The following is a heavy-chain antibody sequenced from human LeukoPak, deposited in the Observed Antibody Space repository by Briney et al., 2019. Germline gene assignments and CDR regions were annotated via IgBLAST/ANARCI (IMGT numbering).Heavy chain of an antibody. CDR2: IIPIFGTA. V-gene: IGHV1-69*06. CDR3: ARDIGVGTMAYDY. J-gene: IGHJ4*02. Sequence: ASVKVSCKASGGTFSSYAISWVRQPPGQGLEWMGRIIPIFGTANYAQKFQGRVTITADKSTSTAYMELSSMRSEDTAVYYCARDIGVGTMAYDYWGQGTLVTVSS. D-gene: IGHD1-26*01. CDR1: GGTFSSYA.